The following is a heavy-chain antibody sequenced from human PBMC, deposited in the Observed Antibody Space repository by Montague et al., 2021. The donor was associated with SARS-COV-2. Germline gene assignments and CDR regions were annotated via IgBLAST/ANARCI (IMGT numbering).Heavy chain of an antibody. V-gene: IGHV4-61*02. CDR3: ARGVDTGVVTVTGGFDS. CDR2: IYRSGSP. D-gene: IGHD5-18*01. J-gene: IGHJ4*02. CDR1: GGSISRGYYY. Sequence: TLSLTCTVSGGSISRGYYYWSWIRLPAGKGLEWIGRIYRSGSPNYNPSLESRVVLSVDTSRNQFSMKMTSVTAADTAMYYCARGVDTGVVTVTGGFDSGGQGTRGIVSS.